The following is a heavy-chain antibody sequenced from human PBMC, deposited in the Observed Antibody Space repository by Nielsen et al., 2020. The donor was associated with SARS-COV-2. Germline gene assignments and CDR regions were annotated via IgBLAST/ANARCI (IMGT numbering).Heavy chain of an antibody. CDR2: IYHSGST. CDR3: ARVISPGSGSYRWFDP. CDR1: GGSISSSSYY. D-gene: IGHD3-10*01. Sequence: GSLRLSCTVSGGSISSSSYYWGWIRQSPGKGLEWIGNIYHSGSTFYNPSLKSRVIISVDTSKTQFSLKLRSVTAADTAVYYCARVISPGSGSYRWFDPWGQGTLVTVSS. J-gene: IGHJ5*02. V-gene: IGHV4-39*07.